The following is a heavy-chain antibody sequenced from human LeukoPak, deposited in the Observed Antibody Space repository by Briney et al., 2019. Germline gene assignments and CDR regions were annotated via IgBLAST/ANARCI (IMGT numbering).Heavy chain of an antibody. CDR2: IYYSGST. V-gene: IGHV4-39*01. Sequence: PSETLSLTCTVSGVSISSSSYYWGWIRQPPGKGLEWIGSIYYSGSTYYNPSLKSRITISVDTSKNQFSLKLSSVTAADTAVYYCARLSFGAYNIAARLYFDYWGQGTLVTVSS. J-gene: IGHJ4*02. CDR1: GVSISSSSYY. D-gene: IGHD6-6*01. CDR3: ARLSFGAYNIAARLYFDY.